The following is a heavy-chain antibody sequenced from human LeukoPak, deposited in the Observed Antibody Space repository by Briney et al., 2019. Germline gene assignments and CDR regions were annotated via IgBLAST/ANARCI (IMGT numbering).Heavy chain of an antibody. CDR3: ARLGAYSYLNIYHWYFDP. J-gene: IGHJ2*01. V-gene: IGHV1-2*02. Sequence: GASVKVSCKASGYTFTGYYLHWVRQAPGQGLEWMGGINPNTGDTKSAQKFQGRIIMTRDTSITTAYMELKKLRPDDTGVYFCARLGAYSYLNIYHWYFDPWGRGTLVTVSS. CDR1: GYTFTGYY. CDR2: INPNTGDT. D-gene: IGHD4-11*01.